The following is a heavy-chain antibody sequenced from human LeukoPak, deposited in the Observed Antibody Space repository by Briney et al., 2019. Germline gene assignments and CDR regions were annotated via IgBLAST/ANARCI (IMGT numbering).Heavy chain of an antibody. J-gene: IGHJ6*03. D-gene: IGHD3-3*01. CDR1: GFTFSSYW. CDR2: IKQDGSAK. V-gene: IGHV3-7*01. Sequence: GGSLRLSCAASGFTFSSYWMSWVRQAPGKGLEWVANIKQDGSAKYYVDSVKGRFTISRDNAKNSLYLQMNSLRAEDTAVYYCARLDDFWSGYWGNYYYYMDVWGKGTTVTVSS. CDR3: ARLDDFWSGYWGNYYYYMDV.